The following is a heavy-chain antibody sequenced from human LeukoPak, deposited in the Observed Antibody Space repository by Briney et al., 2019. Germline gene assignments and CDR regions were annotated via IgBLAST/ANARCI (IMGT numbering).Heavy chain of an antibody. Sequence: SVKVSCKASGGTFSSYAISWVRQAPGQGLEWMGRIIPILGIANYAQKFQGRVTITADKSTSTAYMELSSLRSEDTAVYYCARDGETTVVTRHFQHWGQGTLVTVSS. J-gene: IGHJ1*01. D-gene: IGHD4-23*01. CDR1: GGTFSSYA. V-gene: IGHV1-69*04. CDR3: ARDGETTVVTRHFQH. CDR2: IIPILGIA.